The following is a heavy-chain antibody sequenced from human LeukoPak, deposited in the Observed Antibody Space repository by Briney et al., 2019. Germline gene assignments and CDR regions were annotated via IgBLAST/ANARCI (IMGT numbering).Heavy chain of an antibody. D-gene: IGHD3-22*01. CDR1: GGSFSGYY. CDR3: ALNYYDSSGFSY. Sequence: SETLSLTCAVYGGSFSGYYWSWIRQPPVKGLEWIGEINHSGSTNYNPSLKSRVTISVDTSKNQFSLKLSSVTAADTAVYYCALNYYDSSGFSYWGQGTLVTVSS. J-gene: IGHJ4*02. V-gene: IGHV4-34*01. CDR2: INHSGST.